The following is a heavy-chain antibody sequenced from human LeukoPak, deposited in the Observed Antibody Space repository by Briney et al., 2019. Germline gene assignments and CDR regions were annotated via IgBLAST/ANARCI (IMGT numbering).Heavy chain of an antibody. Sequence: GGSLRHSCAASGFTFSSYSMNWVRQAPGEGLEWVSYISSSSSTIYYADSVKGRFTISRDNAKNSLYLQMNSLRAEDTAVYYCARDVTAGGDWGQGTLVTVSS. CDR3: ARDVTAGGD. CDR1: GFTFSSYS. V-gene: IGHV3-48*04. D-gene: IGHD2-8*02. CDR2: ISSSSSTI. J-gene: IGHJ4*02.